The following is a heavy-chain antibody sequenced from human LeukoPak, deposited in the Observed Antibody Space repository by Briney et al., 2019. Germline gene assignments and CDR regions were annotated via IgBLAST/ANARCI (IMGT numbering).Heavy chain of an antibody. CDR1: GGSISSYY. CDR2: IYYSGST. V-gene: IGHV4-59*01. J-gene: IGHJ3*02. D-gene: IGHD1-26*01. Sequence: SETLSLTCTVSGGSISSYYWSWIRQPPGKGLEWIGYIYYSGSTNYNPSLKSRVTISVDTSKNQFSLKLSSVTAADTAVYYCARGPKPLIVWELLSFDIWGQGTMVTVSS. CDR3: ARGPKPLIVWELLSFDI.